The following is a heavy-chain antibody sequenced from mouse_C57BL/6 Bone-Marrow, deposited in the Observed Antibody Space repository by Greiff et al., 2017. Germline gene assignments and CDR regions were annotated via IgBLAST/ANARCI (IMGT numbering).Heavy chain of an antibody. CDR2: IYPRSGNT. CDR1: GYTFTSYG. J-gene: IGHJ4*01. Sequence: VQLQQSGAELARPGASVKLSCTASGYTFTSYGIRWVKQRTGQGLEWIGEIYPRSGNTYYNGKFKGKATLTADTSSSTASMELRSLTSENSAVYFCAKSAGGSPYYALDYWGQGTSVTVAS. CDR3: AKSAGGSPYYALDY. V-gene: IGHV1-81*01. D-gene: IGHD1-1*02.